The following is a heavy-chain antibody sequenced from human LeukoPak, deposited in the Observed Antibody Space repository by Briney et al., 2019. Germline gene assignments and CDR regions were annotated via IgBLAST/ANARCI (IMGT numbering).Heavy chain of an antibody. J-gene: IGHJ6*02. CDR2: IKSKTDGGII. V-gene: IGHV3-15*01. Sequence: GGSLRLSCAASGLTFSNAWMSWVRQAPGKGLEWVGRIKSKTDGGIIDYAAPVQGRFTISRDDSKNTLYLQMNSLRTEDTAVYYCSNIYSYGLHGMDVWGQGTTVTVSS. D-gene: IGHD5-18*01. CDR3: SNIYSYGLHGMDV. CDR1: GLTFSNAW.